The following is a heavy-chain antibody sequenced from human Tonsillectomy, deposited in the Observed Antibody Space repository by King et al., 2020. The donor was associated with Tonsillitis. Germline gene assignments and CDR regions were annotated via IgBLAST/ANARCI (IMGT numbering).Heavy chain of an antibody. J-gene: IGHJ4*02. CDR1: GFTFSSYS. CDR3: ARDRGPIAVAGTRHLHLDY. CDR2: ISSSSSYI. D-gene: IGHD6-19*01. V-gene: IGHV3-21*01. Sequence: VQLVESGGGLVKPGGSLRISCAASGFTFSSYSMNWVRQAPGKGLEWVSSISSSSSYIYYADSVKGRFTISRDNAKNSLYLQMNSLRAEDTAVYYCARDRGPIAVAGTRHLHLDYWGQGTLVTVSS.